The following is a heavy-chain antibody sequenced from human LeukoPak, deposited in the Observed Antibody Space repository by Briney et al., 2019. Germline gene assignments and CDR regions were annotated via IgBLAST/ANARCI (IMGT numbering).Heavy chain of an antibody. CDR2: IIPIFGTA. V-gene: IGHV1-69*13. J-gene: IGHJ6*03. CDR3: ARGGFYGDYYYYMDV. CDR1: GGTFSSYA. D-gene: IGHD3-16*01. Sequence: GASVKVSCKASGGTFSSYAISWVRQAPGQGLEWMGGIIPIFGTANYAQKFQGRVTITADESTSTAYMELSSLRSEDTAVYYCARGGFYGDYYYYMDVWGKGTTVTISS.